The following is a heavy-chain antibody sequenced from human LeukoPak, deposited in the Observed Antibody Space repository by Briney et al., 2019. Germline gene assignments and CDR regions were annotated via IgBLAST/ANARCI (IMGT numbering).Heavy chain of an antibody. CDR3: ATWSSGYYFDAFDI. CDR1: GVSISHYY. V-gene: IGHV4-4*07. D-gene: IGHD3-22*01. Sequence: SETLSLTCTVSGVSISHYYWNWIRQSAGMRLEWIGRPYTGGTTEYHPSPKSRVTMSVDTSKSQFSLEVRSVTAADTALYYCATWSSGYYFDAFDIWGQGTMVTVSS. J-gene: IGHJ3*02. CDR2: PYTGGTT.